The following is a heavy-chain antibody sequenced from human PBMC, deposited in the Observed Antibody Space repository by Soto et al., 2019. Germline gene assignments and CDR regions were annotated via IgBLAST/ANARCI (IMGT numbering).Heavy chain of an antibody. Sequence: ASVKVSCKASGYTFSSYDINWVRQATGQGLEWVGWMSPNSDDTGYAQKFQGRVTMTRNTSISTAYMELNSLRSEDTAVYFCARAYDFWSGYPDYYYYYMDVWGKGTTVTVSS. CDR2: MSPNSDDT. D-gene: IGHD3-3*01. J-gene: IGHJ6*03. V-gene: IGHV1-8*02. CDR1: GYTFSSYD. CDR3: ARAYDFWSGYPDYYYYYMDV.